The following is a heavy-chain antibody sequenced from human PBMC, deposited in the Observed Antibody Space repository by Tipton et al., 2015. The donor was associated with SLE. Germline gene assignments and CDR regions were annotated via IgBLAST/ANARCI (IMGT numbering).Heavy chain of an antibody. J-gene: IGHJ4*02. Sequence: RSLRLSCAASGFTFSNYAMSWVRQAPGKGLEWVAVIWYDGSKKEYGDSVKGRFTISRDNSKNTVDLQMNSLRAEDTAVYYCAKNFYANHYGELFDYWGQGTLVTVSA. CDR3: AKNFYANHYGELFDY. CDR2: IWYDGSKK. CDR1: GFTFSNYA. D-gene: IGHD4-17*01. V-gene: IGHV3-30*18.